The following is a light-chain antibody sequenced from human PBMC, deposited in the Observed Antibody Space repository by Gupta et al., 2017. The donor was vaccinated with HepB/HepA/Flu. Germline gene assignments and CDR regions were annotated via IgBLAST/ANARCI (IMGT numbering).Light chain of an antibody. Sequence: QSALTQPASVSGSPGQSITISCTGTSNDIGSYNRVSWFQHLPGNAPKLIISEGTRRPSGVSNRFSGSKSGNTASLTISGLQSEDEADYYCCSAAGDYHWVFGGGT. J-gene: IGLJ3*02. CDR3: CSAAGDYHWV. V-gene: IGLV2-23*01. CDR1: SNDIGSYNR. CDR2: EGT.